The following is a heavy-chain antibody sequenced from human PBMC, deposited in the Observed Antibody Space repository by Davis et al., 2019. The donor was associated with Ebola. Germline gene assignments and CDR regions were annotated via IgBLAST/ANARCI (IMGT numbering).Heavy chain of an antibody. CDR1: GGSFSGYY. CDR3: ARGHSGSSLEIYYFDY. J-gene: IGHJ4*02. V-gene: IGHV4-34*01. D-gene: IGHD1-26*01. Sequence: PGGSLRLSCAVYGGSFSGYYWSWIRQPPGKGLEWIGEINHSGSTNYNPSLKSRVTISVDTSKNQFSLKLSSVTAADTAVYYCARGHSGSSLEIYYFDYWGQGTLVTVSS. CDR2: INHSGST.